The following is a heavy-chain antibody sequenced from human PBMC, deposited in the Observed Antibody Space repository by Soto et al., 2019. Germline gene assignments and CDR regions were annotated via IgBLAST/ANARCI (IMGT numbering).Heavy chain of an antibody. Sequence: PSETLSLTCTVSGGSISSYYWSWIRQPPGKGLEWIGYIYYSGSTNYNPSLKSRVTISVDTSKNQFSLKLSSVTAADTAVYYCARGRHLGELSLYPHPLFDYWGQGTLVTVSS. V-gene: IGHV4-59*01. CDR1: GGSISSYY. CDR3: ARGRHLGELSLYPHPLFDY. D-gene: IGHD3-16*02. CDR2: IYYSGST. J-gene: IGHJ4*02.